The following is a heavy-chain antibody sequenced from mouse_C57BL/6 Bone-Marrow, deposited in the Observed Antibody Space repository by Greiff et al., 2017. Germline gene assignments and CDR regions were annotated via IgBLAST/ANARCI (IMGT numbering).Heavy chain of an antibody. Sequence: QVQLQQPGTELVKPGASVKMSCKASGYTFTNYWIGWAKQRPGHGLEWIGDIYPGGGYTNYNEKFKGKATLTADKSSSTAYMQFSSLTSEDSAIYYCARFGDYDGFAYWGQGTLVTVSA. CDR3: ARFGDYDGFAY. CDR2: IYPGGGYT. CDR1: GYTFTNYW. D-gene: IGHD2-4*01. V-gene: IGHV1-63*01. J-gene: IGHJ3*01.